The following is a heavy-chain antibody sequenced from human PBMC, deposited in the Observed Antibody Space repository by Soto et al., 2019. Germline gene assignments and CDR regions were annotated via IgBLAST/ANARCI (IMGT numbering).Heavy chain of an antibody. Sequence: QVQLVQSGAEVKKPGSSVRVSCKASATIFSSYTISWVRQAPGQGLEWMGRVIPILGATNSAQKFQRRVTLTAEKPTNTADMQLTTLSLEDTAVYYCARGLGGPMDDWGEATTVTVSS. CDR2: VIPILGAT. CDR1: ATIFSSYT. J-gene: IGHJ6*04. V-gene: IGHV1-69*08. D-gene: IGHD3-16*01. CDR3: ARGLGGPMDD.